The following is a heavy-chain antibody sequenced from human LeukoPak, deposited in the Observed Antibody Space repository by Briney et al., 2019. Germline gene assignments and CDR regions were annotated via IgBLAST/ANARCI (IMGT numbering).Heavy chain of an antibody. D-gene: IGHD1-1*01. J-gene: IGHJ6*03. V-gene: IGHV1-24*01. CDR1: GYTLTELS. CDR2: FDPEDGET. Sequence: AASVKVSCKVSGYTLTELSMHWVRQAPGKGLEWMGGFDPEDGETIYAQKFQGRVTMTEDTSTDTAYMELSSLRSEDTAVYYCATDGDTTGTTKDRYYYYYMDVWGKGTTVTVSS. CDR3: ATDGDTTGTTKDRYYYYYMDV.